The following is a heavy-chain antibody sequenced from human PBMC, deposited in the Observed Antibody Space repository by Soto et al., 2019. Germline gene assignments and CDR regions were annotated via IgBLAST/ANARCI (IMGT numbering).Heavy chain of an antibody. D-gene: IGHD3-10*01. Sequence: EVQLVESGGGLIQPGGSLRLSCAASGFSVSDNYMNWVRQAPGRGLEWVSVISPGDTTWYADSVKGRFTISRDNSMNMMFLQMNSLRAEDTAVYYCGKDKGAVPLDVWGQGTTVIVSS. J-gene: IGHJ6*02. CDR1: GFSVSDNY. V-gene: IGHV3-53*01. CDR3: GKDKGAVPLDV. CDR2: ISPGDTT.